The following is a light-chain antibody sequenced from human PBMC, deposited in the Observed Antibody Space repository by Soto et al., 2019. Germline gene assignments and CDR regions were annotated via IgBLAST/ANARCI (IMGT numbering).Light chain of an antibody. J-gene: IGKJ1*01. CDR1: QTINSD. Sequence: DVQMTQSPSTLSASVGDRVTITCRASQTINSDLAWYQQKPGKAPQLLIYRASSLESGVPSRFSGSGSGTDFTLTITSLQPDDFATYYCQQHNNYWTFGHGTRVDIK. CDR3: QQHNNYWT. V-gene: IGKV1-5*03. CDR2: RAS.